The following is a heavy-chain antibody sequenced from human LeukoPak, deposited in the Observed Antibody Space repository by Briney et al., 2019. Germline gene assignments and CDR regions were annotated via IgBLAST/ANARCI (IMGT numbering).Heavy chain of an antibody. D-gene: IGHD6-13*01. Sequence: GGSLRLSCAASGFTFSDVWLNWVRQAPGKGLEWVGRIKTKTDGGTTDYAAPVKGRFTIPRDDSKNTLYLQMNSLKTEDTAVYYCTTESLDQQQPVPLLFDYWGQGTLVTVSS. CDR2: IKTKTDGGTT. CDR3: TTESLDQQQPVPLLFDY. J-gene: IGHJ4*02. V-gene: IGHV3-15*07. CDR1: GFTFSDVW.